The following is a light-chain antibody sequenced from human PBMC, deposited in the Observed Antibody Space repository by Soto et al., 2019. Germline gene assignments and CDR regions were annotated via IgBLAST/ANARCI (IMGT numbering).Light chain of an antibody. V-gene: IGKV3-15*01. CDR2: GIS. J-gene: IGKJ1*01. Sequence: EIVMTQSPATLSVSLGERVTLSCRASQSVSANLAWYQQRPGQAPRLLIYGISNRAPDTPDRFSGSGSGTEFTLTISSLQSEDSAVYYCQQYNIWPPWTFGQGTKVDI. CDR1: QSVSAN. CDR3: QQYNIWPPWT.